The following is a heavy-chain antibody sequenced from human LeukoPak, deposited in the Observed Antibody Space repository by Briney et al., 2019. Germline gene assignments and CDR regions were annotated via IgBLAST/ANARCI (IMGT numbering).Heavy chain of an antibody. V-gene: IGHV1-69*13. Sequence: SVTVSFTASGGTFSSYAISWVRPAPGQGLEWMGGIIPIFGTANYAQKFQGRVTITADESTSTAYMELSSLRSEDTAVYYCARDTWYYYGWGGDLNWFDPWGQGTLVTVSS. CDR2: IIPIFGTA. D-gene: IGHD3-10*01. CDR1: GGTFSSYA. CDR3: ARDTWYYYGWGGDLNWFDP. J-gene: IGHJ5*02.